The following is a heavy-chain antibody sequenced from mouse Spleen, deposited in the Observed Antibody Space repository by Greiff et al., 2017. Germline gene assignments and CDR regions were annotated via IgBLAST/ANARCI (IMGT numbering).Heavy chain of an antibody. D-gene: IGHD2-5*01. CDR1: GFTFSDYG. J-gene: IGHJ4*01. V-gene: IGHV5-17*01. Sequence: DVKLVESGGGLVKPGGSLKLSCAASGFTFSDYGMHWVRQAPEKGLEWVAYISSGSRTIYYADTVKGRFTISRDNAQNTLFLQMTSLRSEDTAMYYCAREGSFSNCYAMGYWGQRTSVTVSS. CDR2: ISSGSRTI. CDR3: AREGSFSNCYAMGY.